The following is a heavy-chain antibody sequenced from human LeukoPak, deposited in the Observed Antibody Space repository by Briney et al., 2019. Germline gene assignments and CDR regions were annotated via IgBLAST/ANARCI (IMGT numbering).Heavy chain of an antibody. CDR3: SIAYSNYDY. D-gene: IGHD6-13*01. CDR1: GFTFSGSV. V-gene: IGHV3-73*01. J-gene: IGHJ4*02. Sequence: GGSLRLPCAASGFTFSGSVIHWVRQASGNGLEWVGRIRGKTHSYATAYAASVKGRFTISRDDSKNTAYLQMNSLKTEDTAVYYCSIAYSNYDYWGQGTLVTVSS. CDR2: IRGKTHSYAT.